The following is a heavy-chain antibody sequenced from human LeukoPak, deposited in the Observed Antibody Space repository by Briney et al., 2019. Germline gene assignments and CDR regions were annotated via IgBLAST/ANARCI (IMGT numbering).Heavy chain of an antibody. Sequence: PGGSLRLSCAASGFTFNSYTMSWVRQAPGKGLEWIGTMYHSGSTNYNPSLKSRVTISVDPSKNLVSLQLSFLTAADRAMYYCVRDGYRFSTPPKFDTWGRGSLVTVYS. CDR2: MYHSGST. CDR3: VRDGYRFSTPPKFDT. V-gene: IGHV4-4*02. J-gene: IGHJ5*02. CDR1: GFTFNSYTM. D-gene: IGHD5-18*01.